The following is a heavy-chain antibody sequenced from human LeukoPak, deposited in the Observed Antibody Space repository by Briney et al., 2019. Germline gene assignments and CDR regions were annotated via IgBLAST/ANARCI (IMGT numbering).Heavy chain of an antibody. J-gene: IGHJ5*02. Sequence: SETLSLTCTVSGGSISSYYWSWNRQPAGKGLEWVGRIYTSGSTNYNPSLKSRVTMSVDTSKNQFSLKLSSVTAADTAVYYCARGYSNSVSYVGWFDPWGQGTLVTVSS. CDR3: ARGYSNSVSYVGWFDP. V-gene: IGHV4-4*07. D-gene: IGHD1-26*01. CDR2: IYTSGST. CDR1: GGSISSYY.